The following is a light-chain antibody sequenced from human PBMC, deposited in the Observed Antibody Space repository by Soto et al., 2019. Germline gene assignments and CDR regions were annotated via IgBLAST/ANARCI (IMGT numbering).Light chain of an antibody. CDR1: QRVSSN. CDR2: GAS. Sequence: EIVMTQSPATLSVSPGERATPACRASQRVSSNLAWYQQKPGQAPRLLIYGASTRATGIPARFSGSGSETEFTLTISSLQSEDFAVYYCQQYNNWPPWTFGQGTKGEIK. J-gene: IGKJ1*01. V-gene: IGKV3-15*01. CDR3: QQYNNWPPWT.